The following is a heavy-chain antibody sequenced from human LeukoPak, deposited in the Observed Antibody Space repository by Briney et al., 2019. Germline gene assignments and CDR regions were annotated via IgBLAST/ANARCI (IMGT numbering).Heavy chain of an antibody. CDR3: STLTSRGLSDS. Sequence: EGSLRLSCAASGFTSTNAWMNWVRQAPGKGLEWVGRIKSKADGETIDYAAPVKGRFTFSRDDSKNMLYLQMNSLKSEDTAVYYCSTLTSRGLSDSWGQGTLVTVSS. V-gene: IGHV3-15*07. J-gene: IGHJ4*02. D-gene: IGHD1-20*01. CDR2: IKSKADGETI. CDR1: GFTSTNAW.